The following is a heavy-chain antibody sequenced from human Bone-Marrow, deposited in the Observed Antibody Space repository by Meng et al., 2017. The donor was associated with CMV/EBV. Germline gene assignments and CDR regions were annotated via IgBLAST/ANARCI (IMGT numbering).Heavy chain of an antibody. D-gene: IGHD5-12*01. CDR2: ISSSSNYI. CDR1: GFTFNSYN. CDR3: ASRGYDSPLDY. Sequence: GGSLRLSCAASGFTFNSYNINWVRQAPGKGLEWVSSISSSSNYIYYADSVKGRFTISRDNAKNSLYLQMNSLRAEDTAVYYCASRGYDSPLDYWGQGTLVTVSS. J-gene: IGHJ4*02. V-gene: IGHV3-21*01.